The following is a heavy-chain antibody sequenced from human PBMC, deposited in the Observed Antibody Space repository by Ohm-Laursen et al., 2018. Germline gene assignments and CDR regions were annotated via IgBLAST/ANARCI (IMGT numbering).Heavy chain of an antibody. Sequence: SLRLSCAAPGFSLSSYSMNWVRQAPGKGLQWVSYIDTSSRGIYSADSVKGRFTISRDNAKNSLYLQMNSLRAEDTAVYYCARDRMAARRGDFDYWGQGTLVTVSS. V-gene: IGHV3-48*01. J-gene: IGHJ4*02. CDR2: IDTSSRGI. CDR3: ARDRMAARRGDFDY. D-gene: IGHD6-6*01. CDR1: GFSLSSYS.